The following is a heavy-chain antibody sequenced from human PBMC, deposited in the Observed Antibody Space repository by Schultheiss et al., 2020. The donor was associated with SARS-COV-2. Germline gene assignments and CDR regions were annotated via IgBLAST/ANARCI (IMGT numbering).Heavy chain of an antibody. J-gene: IGHJ6*03. Sequence: GSLRLSCAASGFTFSSYAMSWVRQAPGKGLEWVAVISYDGSNKYYADSVKGRFTISRDNSKNTLYLQMNSLRAEDTAVYYCARDGIVVVPAILVQNYMDVWGKGTTVTVSS. V-gene: IGHV3-30*07. CDR3: ARDGIVVVPAILVQNYMDV. D-gene: IGHD2-2*01. CDR2: ISYDGSNK. CDR1: GFTFSSYA.